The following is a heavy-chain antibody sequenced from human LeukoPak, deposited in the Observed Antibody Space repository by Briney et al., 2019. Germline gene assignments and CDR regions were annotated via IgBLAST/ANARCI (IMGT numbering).Heavy chain of an antibody. CDR3: AKQISAADDYYYYGMDV. J-gene: IGHJ6*02. CDR2: ISGSGGST. Sequence: GGSLRLSCAASGFTLSSYAMSWVRQAPGKGLEWVSAISGSGGSTYYADSVKGRFTISRDNSKNTLYLQMNSLRAEDTAVYYCAKQISAADDYYYYGMDVWGRGTTVSVFS. D-gene: IGHD6-13*01. V-gene: IGHV3-23*01. CDR1: GFTLSSYA.